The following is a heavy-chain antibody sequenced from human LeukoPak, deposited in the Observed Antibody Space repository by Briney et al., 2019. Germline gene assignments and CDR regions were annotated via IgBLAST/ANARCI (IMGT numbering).Heavy chain of an antibody. J-gene: IGHJ4*02. V-gene: IGHV1-69*06. CDR3: ARTSIAVAGTFDY. Sequence: SVKVSCKASGGTFSSYAISWVRQAPGQGLEWMGGIIPIFGTANYAQGFQGRVTITADKSTSTAYMELSSLRSEDTAVYYCARTSIAVAGTFDYWGQGTLVTVSS. CDR2: IIPIFGTA. D-gene: IGHD6-19*01. CDR1: GGTFSSYA.